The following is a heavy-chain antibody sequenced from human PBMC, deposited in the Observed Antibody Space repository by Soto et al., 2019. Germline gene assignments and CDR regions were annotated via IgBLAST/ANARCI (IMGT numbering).Heavy chain of an antibody. J-gene: IGHJ4*02. CDR2: ISYDGSNK. V-gene: IGHV3-30-3*01. D-gene: IGHD4-17*01. Sequence: QVQLVESGGGVVQPGRSLRLSCAASGFTFSSYAMHWVRQAPGKGLEWVAVISYDGSNKYYADSVKGRFTISRDNSKNTLHLQMNSLRAEDTAVYYCAREALFPSTVTTIYWGQGTLVTVSS. CDR3: AREALFPSTVTTIY. CDR1: GFTFSSYA.